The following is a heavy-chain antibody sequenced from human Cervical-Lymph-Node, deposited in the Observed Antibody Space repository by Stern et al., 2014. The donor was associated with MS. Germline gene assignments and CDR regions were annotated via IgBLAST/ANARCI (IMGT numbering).Heavy chain of an antibody. CDR2: ISRRSDTI. CDR3: ARVRSGRYFDL. J-gene: IGHJ2*01. V-gene: IGHV3-48*02. CDR1: GFIFSNDA. Sequence: EVQLVASGGGLVQPGGSLRLSCVASGFIFSNDALTWVRQAPGKGLEWVSDISRRSDTICYGDSVKGRFTISRDNAVNSLYLQMNSLRDGDTAVYYCARVRSGRYFDLWGRGTLDTVSS. D-gene: IGHD7-27*01.